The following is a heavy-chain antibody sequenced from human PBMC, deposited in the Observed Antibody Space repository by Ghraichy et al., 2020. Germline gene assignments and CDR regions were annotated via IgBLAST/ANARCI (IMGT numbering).Heavy chain of an antibody. CDR2: AYNSGNT. Sequence: SETLSLTCIVSGDSVSRGSFFWSWIRQPPGKGLEWIGNAYNSGNTTYNPSLKSRVTISLDTSKNHFSLRLNSVTAADTAMYYCAGRREGYSTREYWGQGTLVTVSS. CDR3: AGRREGYSTREY. CDR1: GDSVSRGSFF. J-gene: IGHJ4*02. V-gene: IGHV4-61*03. D-gene: IGHD5-24*01.